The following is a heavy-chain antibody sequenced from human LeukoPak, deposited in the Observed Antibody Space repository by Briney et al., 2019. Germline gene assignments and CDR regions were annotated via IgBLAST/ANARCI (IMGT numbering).Heavy chain of an antibody. J-gene: IGHJ3*02. Sequence: PGGSLRLSCAASGFTFSSYAMSWVRQAPGKGLEWVSVIYKVGNTFYADFVKGRFTISRDNSKNTLYLHMNSLRAEDTALYYCARGLAVGGTGVWAFDIWGQGTMVTVSS. D-gene: IGHD1-26*01. CDR3: ARGLAVGGTGVWAFDI. CDR1: GFTFSSYA. CDR2: IYKVGNT. V-gene: IGHV3-66*01.